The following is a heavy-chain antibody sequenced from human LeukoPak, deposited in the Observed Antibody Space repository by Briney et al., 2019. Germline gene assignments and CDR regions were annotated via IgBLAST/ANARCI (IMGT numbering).Heavy chain of an antibody. CDR1: GYTFTSYD. D-gene: IGHD2-2*01. J-gene: IGHJ6*03. CDR2: MNPNSGNT. Sequence: GASVKVSCKASGYTFTSYDINWVRQATGQGLEWMGWMNPNSGNTGYAQKFQGRVTITRNTSISTAYMELSSLRSEDTAVYYCARDRGRDTVVVPAAIRRPFYYMDVWGKGTTVTISS. CDR3: ARDRGRDTVVVPAAIRRPFYYMDV. V-gene: IGHV1-8*03.